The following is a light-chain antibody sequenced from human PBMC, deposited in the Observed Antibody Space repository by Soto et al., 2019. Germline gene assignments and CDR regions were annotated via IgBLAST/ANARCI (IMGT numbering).Light chain of an antibody. V-gene: IGKV1-9*01. CDR3: QQLNSYPPT. Sequence: DIQLTQSPSFLSASVGDRVTITCRASQGISSYLAWYQQKPGKAPKLLIYAAYILQIRGPSRFRGSGYGTEFTLTISSLQPEDFATYYCQQLNSYPPTFGGGTKVEIK. CDR2: AAY. CDR1: QGISSY. J-gene: IGKJ4*01.